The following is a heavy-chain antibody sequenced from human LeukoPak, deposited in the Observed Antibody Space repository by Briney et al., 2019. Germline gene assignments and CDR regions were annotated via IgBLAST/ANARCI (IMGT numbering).Heavy chain of an antibody. J-gene: IGHJ4*02. D-gene: IGHD4-11*01. V-gene: IGHV4-59*01. CDR1: GGSISSDY. Sequence: SETLSLTCTVSGGSISSDYWSWIRQPPGTGLEWIGYIYYSGRTYYNPSLKSRITISVDTSKNQFSLKLSSVTAADTAVYYCVRGFYSPHYWGQGTLVTVSS. CDR2: IYYSGRT. CDR3: VRGFYSPHY.